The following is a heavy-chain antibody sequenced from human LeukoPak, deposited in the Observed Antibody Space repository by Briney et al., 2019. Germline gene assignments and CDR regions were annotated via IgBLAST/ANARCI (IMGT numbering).Heavy chain of an antibody. Sequence: GGSLRLSCEPSGYTFSTYGMHWVRQAPGKGLEWVAGVSYDGSDKYYADSVKGRLTISRDNSKHTMYLQVNSLRPDDTAVYYYAKPRVCDAWVFVIWGHGTMVAVSS. CDR2: VSYDGSDK. V-gene: IGHV3-30*18. CDR1: GYTFSTYG. CDR3: AKPRVCDAWVFVI. D-gene: IGHD2-21*02. J-gene: IGHJ3*02.